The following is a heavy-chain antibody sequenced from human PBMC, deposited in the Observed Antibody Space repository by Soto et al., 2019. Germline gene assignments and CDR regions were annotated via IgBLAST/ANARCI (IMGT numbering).Heavy chain of an antibody. CDR2: ISWDGGST. Sequence: GGSLRLSCAASGFTFDDYTMHWVRQAPGKGLEWVSLISWDGGSTYYADSVKGRFTISRDNSKNSLYLQMNSLRTEDTALYYCAKDMGVERGILTGYANAFDIWGQGTMVTVSS. D-gene: IGHD3-9*01. CDR3: AKDMGVERGILTGYANAFDI. J-gene: IGHJ3*02. CDR1: GFTFDDYT. V-gene: IGHV3-43*01.